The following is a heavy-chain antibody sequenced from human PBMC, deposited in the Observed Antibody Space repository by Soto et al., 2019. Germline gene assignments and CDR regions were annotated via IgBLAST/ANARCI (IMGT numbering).Heavy chain of an antibody. V-gene: IGHV3-53*01. CDR1: GFTVSGNY. CDR2: IYSGGNT. CDR3: ATHTWLDP. J-gene: IGHJ5*02. Sequence: GGSLRLSCAASGFTVSGNYMSWVRQAPGRGLEWVSVIYSGGNTYYADCVKGRFTISRDNSRTKLHLHINSLRAEDTAVYYCATHTWLDPWGQGTLVTVSS.